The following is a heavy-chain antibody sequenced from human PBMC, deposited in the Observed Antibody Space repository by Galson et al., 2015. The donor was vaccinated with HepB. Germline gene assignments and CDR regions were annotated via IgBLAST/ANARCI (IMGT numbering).Heavy chain of an antibody. D-gene: IGHD1-26*01. Sequence: SLRLSCAASGFNFSHYAMHWVRQTTGKGLQWVSAVEPNGDTNYSDSVKGRFTISRENAKNSLYLQMNGLTVGDTAVYYCVRGGGTYYLGAFDIWGQGTVVTVSS. CDR1: GFNFSHYA. CDR2: VEPNGDT. J-gene: IGHJ3*02. CDR3: VRGGGTYYLGAFDI. V-gene: IGHV3-13*01.